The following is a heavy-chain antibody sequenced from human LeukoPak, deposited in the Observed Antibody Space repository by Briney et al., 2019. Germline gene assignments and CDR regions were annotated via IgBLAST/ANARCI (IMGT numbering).Heavy chain of an antibody. V-gene: IGHV1-2*02. CDR2: MNPNSGGT. CDR1: GYTFTSYD. D-gene: IGHD2/OR15-2a*01. CDR3: ARSTTPNENEYFEH. Sequence: ASVKVSCKASGYTFTSYDINWVRQATGQGLEWLGWMNPNSGGTNYAQKFQGRVTMTRDTSISTAYMELSRLRSDDTAVYYCARSTTPNENEYFEHWGQGTLVTVSS. J-gene: IGHJ1*01.